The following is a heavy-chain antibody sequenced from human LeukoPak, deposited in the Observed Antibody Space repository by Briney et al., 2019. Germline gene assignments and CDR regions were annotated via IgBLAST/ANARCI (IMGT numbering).Heavy chain of an antibody. J-gene: IGHJ1*01. CDR3: ASTVVISDTEYFQH. Sequence: SETLSLTCTVSGGSISSYYWSWIRQPPGKGLEWIGYIYYSGSTNYNPSLKSRVTISVDTSKNQFSLKLSSVTAADTAVYYCASTVVISDTEYFQHWGQGTLVTVSS. CDR1: GGSISSYY. V-gene: IGHV4-59*01. D-gene: IGHD4-23*01. CDR2: IYYSGST.